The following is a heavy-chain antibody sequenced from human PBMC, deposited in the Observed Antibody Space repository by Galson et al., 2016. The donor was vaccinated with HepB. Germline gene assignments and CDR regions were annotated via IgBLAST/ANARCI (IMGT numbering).Heavy chain of an antibody. D-gene: IGHD4-23*01. V-gene: IGHV3-23*01. CDR3: AKDFLRWAFDI. Sequence: SLRLSCAASGFTFSNYGMTWVRQAPGKGLEWVSTFTSDDITYYADSVKGRSTISRDNSKKMLYLQMNSLRGEDTAVYYCAKDFLRWAFDIWGQGTMVTVSS. CDR1: GFTFSNYG. J-gene: IGHJ3*02. CDR2: FTSDDIT.